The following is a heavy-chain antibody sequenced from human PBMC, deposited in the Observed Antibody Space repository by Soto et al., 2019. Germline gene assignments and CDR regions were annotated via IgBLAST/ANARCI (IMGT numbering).Heavy chain of an antibody. V-gene: IGHV3-23*01. D-gene: IGHD6-19*01. CDR2: ISGSGGST. Sequence: EVQLLESGGGLVQPGGSLRLSCAASGFTFSSYAMSWVRQAPGKGLEWVSAISGSGGSTYYADSVKGRFTISRDNSKNTLYLQMNSLRAEDTAVNYCTGSSGWYNAFDIWGQGTMVTVSS. CDR1: GFTFSSYA. J-gene: IGHJ3*02. CDR3: TGSSGWYNAFDI.